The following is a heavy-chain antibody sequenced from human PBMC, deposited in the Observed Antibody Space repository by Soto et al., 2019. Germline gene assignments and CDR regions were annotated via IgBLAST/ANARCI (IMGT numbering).Heavy chain of an antibody. Sequence: GESLKISCQGSGYSFTNYWINWVLQIPWKGLEWMGRIDPSDSYTDYSPSFQGHVIISTDKSINTAYLQWSSLKASDTAMYYCARFRSGTTVDYYYTMDVWGQGTTVTVSS. D-gene: IGHD1-7*01. CDR3: ARFRSGTTVDYYYTMDV. CDR1: GYSFTNYW. J-gene: IGHJ6*02. V-gene: IGHV5-10-1*01. CDR2: IDPSDSYT.